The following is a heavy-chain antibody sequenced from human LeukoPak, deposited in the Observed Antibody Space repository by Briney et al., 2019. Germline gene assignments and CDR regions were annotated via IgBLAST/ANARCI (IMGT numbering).Heavy chain of an antibody. Sequence: SETLSLTCTVSGYSISSGYYWGWIRPPPGKGLEWIGSIYHSGSTYYNPSLKSRVTISVDTSKNQFSLKLSSVTAADTAVYYCARGIVGATLWFDPWGQGTLVTVSS. V-gene: IGHV4-38-2*02. CDR2: IYHSGST. CDR3: ARGIVGATLWFDP. CDR1: GYSISSGYY. J-gene: IGHJ5*02. D-gene: IGHD1-26*01.